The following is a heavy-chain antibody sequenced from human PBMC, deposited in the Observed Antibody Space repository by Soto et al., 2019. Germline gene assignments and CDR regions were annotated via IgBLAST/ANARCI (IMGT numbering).Heavy chain of an antibody. V-gene: IGHV4-39*01. Sequence: SETLSLTCTVSGGSISSSSYYWGWIRQPPGKGLEWIGSIYYSGSTYYNPSLKSRVTVSVDTSKNQFSLKLSSVTAADTAVYYCARLPNSSSWYSDYYYYGMDVWGQGTTVTVSS. CDR1: GGSISSSSYY. CDR2: IYYSGST. J-gene: IGHJ6*02. D-gene: IGHD6-13*01. CDR3: ARLPNSSSWYSDYYYYGMDV.